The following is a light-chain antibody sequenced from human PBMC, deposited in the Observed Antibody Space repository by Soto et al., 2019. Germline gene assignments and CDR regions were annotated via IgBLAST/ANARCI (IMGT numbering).Light chain of an antibody. CDR1: QRVSSN. J-gene: IGKJ5*01. V-gene: IGKV3-15*01. Sequence: VMTQSPATLSVSPGERATLSCRASQRVSSNLAWYQQEPGRAPRLLIYGASTRATGIPARFSGSGSGTEFTLTISSLQSEDFAVYYCQQYNNWPPITFGQGTRLEIK. CDR2: GAS. CDR3: QQYNNWPPIT.